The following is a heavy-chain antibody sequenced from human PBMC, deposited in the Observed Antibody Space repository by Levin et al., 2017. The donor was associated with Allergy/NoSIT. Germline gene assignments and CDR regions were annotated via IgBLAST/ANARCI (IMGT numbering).Heavy chain of an antibody. CDR1: GPNFATFL. CDR2: ITSGASNT. V-gene: IGHV3-23*01. Sequence: GESLKISCTASGPNFATFLMTWVRQAPGKGLEWVSGITSGASNTYYAASVKGRFGISRDNSKNKLYLEMNSLRVEDTAIYYCVKVLNEGGTTVAFDIWGQGTMVTVSS. D-gene: IGHD1-26*01. CDR3: VKVLNEGGTTVAFDI. J-gene: IGHJ3*02.